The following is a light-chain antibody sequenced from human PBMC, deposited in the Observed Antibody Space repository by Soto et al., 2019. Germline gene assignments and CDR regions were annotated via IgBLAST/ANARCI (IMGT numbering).Light chain of an antibody. V-gene: IGKV1-39*01. CDR1: QSVTSY. Sequence: DIQMTQSPSSLSASVGDGVTITCRASQSVTSYLNWYQQKPGKAPELLIHAASRLQSGVPSRFSGSGSGTDFTLTISSLQPEDFATYYCQQTYGTPQTFGQGTKVDIK. CDR3: QQTYGTPQT. CDR2: AAS. J-gene: IGKJ1*01.